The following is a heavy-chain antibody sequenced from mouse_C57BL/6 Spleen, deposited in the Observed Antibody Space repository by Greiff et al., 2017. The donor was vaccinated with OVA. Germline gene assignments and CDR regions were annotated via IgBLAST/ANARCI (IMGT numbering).Heavy chain of an antibody. Sequence: VQLQQSGAELARPGASVKLSCKASGYTFTSYGISWVKQRTGQGLEWIGEIYPRSGNTYYNEKFKGKATLTADKSSSTAYMELRSLTSEDSAVYFGAREGDYDRYAMDYWGQGTTVTVSS. CDR1: GYTFTSYG. V-gene: IGHV1-81*01. J-gene: IGHJ4*01. CDR2: IYPRSGNT. D-gene: IGHD2-4*01. CDR3: AREGDYDRYAMDY.